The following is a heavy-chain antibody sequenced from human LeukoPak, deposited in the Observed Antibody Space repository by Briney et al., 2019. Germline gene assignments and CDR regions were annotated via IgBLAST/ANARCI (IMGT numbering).Heavy chain of an antibody. J-gene: IGHJ4*02. CDR2: ISSSSSYI. Sequence: GGSLRLSCAASGFTFSSYSMNWVRQAPGKGLEWVSSISSSSSYIYYADSVKGRFTISRDNSKNTLYLQMNSLRAEDTAVYYCAKSGIAVAGNIDYWGQGTLVTVSS. CDR1: GFTFSSYS. V-gene: IGHV3-21*04. D-gene: IGHD6-19*01. CDR3: AKSGIAVAGNIDY.